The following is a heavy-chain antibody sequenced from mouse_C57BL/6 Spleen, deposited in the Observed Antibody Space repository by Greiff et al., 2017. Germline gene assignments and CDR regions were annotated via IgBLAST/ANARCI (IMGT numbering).Heavy chain of an antibody. D-gene: IGHD2-2*01. CDR1: GYAFTNYL. CDR3: ARGIYYGYDVTEGYAMDY. CDR2: INPGSGGT. Sequence: QVQLQQSGAELVRPGTSVKVSCKASGYAFTNYLIEWVKQRPGQGLEWIGVINPGSGGTNYNEKFKGKATLAADKSSSTAYMQLSSLTSEDSAVYVCARGIYYGYDVTEGYAMDYWGQGTSVTVSS. J-gene: IGHJ4*01. V-gene: IGHV1-54*01.